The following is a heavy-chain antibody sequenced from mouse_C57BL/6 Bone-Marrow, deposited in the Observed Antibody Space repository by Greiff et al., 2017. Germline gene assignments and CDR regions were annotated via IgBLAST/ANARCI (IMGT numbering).Heavy chain of an antibody. CDR2: ISSGGSYT. V-gene: IGHV5-6*01. D-gene: IGHD2-4*01. J-gene: IGHJ3*01. CDR3: ARQISYDYDDWFAY. Sequence: EVKLVESGGDLVKPGGSLKLSCAASGFTFSSYGMSWVRQTPDKRLEWVATISSGGSYTYYPDSVKGRFTISRDNAKNTLYLQMSSLNSEDTAMYFCARQISYDYDDWFAYCCQGTLVTVSA. CDR1: GFTFSSYG.